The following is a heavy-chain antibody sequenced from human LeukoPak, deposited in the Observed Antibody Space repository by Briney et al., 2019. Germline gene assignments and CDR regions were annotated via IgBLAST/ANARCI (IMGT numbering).Heavy chain of an antibody. Sequence: KPSETLSLTCTVSGGSISSYYWSWIRQPPGKGLEWIGYIYYSGSTNYNPSLKSRVTISVDTSKNQFSLKLSSVTAADTAVYYCAREGPIDYYYYMDVWGKGTTVTISS. CDR2: IYYSGST. J-gene: IGHJ6*03. CDR1: GGSISSYY. V-gene: IGHV4-59*01. D-gene: IGHD5-24*01. CDR3: AREGPIDYYYYMDV.